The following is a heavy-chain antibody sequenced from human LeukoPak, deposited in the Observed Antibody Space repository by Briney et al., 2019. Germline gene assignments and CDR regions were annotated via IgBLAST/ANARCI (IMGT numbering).Heavy chain of an antibody. CDR3: AKKRIAAAGKTDFDY. Sequence: GGSLRLSCAASGFTFSSYSMNWVRQAPGKGLEWVSSISSSSSYIYYADSVKGRFTISRDNAKNSLYLQMNSLRAEDTAVYYCAKKRIAAAGKTDFDYWGQGTLVTVSS. V-gene: IGHV3-21*04. CDR2: ISSSSSYI. CDR1: GFTFSSYS. J-gene: IGHJ4*02. D-gene: IGHD6-13*01.